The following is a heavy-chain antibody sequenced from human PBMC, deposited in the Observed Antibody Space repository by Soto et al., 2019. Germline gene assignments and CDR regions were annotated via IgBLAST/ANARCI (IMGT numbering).Heavy chain of an antibody. J-gene: IGHJ4*02. V-gene: IGHV4-34*01. Sequence: SETLSLTCAVYGGSFSGYYWSWIRQPPGKGLEWIGEINHSGSTNYNPSLKSRVTISVDTSKNQFSLKLSSVTAADTAVYYCASSIGGSRQLGYWGQGTLVTVSS. CDR2: INHSGST. CDR3: ASSIGGSRQLGY. D-gene: IGHD3-16*01. CDR1: GGSFSGYY.